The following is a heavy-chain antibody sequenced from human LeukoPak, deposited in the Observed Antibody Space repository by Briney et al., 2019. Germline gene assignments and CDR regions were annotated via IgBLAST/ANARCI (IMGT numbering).Heavy chain of an antibody. CDR2: ISAYNGNT. CDR3: ARDRWEYYGSGSAFDY. D-gene: IGHD3-10*01. Sequence: ASVKVSCKASGYTFTSYGISWVRQAPGQGLEWVGWISAYNGNTHYAQKLQGTVTMNTDTSTSTAYMELRSLRSDDTAVYYCARDRWEYYGSGSAFDYWGQGTLVTVSS. V-gene: IGHV1-18*01. J-gene: IGHJ4*02. CDR1: GYTFTSYG.